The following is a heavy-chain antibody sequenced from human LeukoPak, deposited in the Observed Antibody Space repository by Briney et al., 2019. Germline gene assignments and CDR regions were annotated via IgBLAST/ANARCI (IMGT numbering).Heavy chain of an antibody. Sequence: PGGSLRLSCAASGFTFSSYGMHWVRQAPGKGLEWVAFIRYDGSNKYYADSVKGRFTISRDNSKNTLYLQMNSLRAEDTAVYYCAKDSLGLLLGIRSYYFDYWGQGTLVTVSS. J-gene: IGHJ4*02. CDR2: IRYDGSNK. CDR3: AKDSLGLLLGIRSYYFDY. V-gene: IGHV3-30*02. CDR1: GFTFSSYG. D-gene: IGHD2-15*01.